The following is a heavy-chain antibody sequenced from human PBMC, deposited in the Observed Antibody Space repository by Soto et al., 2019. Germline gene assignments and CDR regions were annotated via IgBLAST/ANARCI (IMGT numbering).Heavy chain of an antibody. V-gene: IGHV3-23*01. D-gene: IGHD1-1*01. CDR1: GFTFSSYT. CDR2: FVGSTGST. CDR3: AKRHTTVATPANYFDY. Sequence: EVQLLESGGDLVQPGGSLRLSCAASGFTFSSYTMNWVRQAPGKGLEWVSTFVGSTGSTFYADSVKGRFTISRDDSKNTLYLQMNRRRAEDTAVYYCAKRHTTVATPANYFDYWGQGTLVTVSS. J-gene: IGHJ4*02.